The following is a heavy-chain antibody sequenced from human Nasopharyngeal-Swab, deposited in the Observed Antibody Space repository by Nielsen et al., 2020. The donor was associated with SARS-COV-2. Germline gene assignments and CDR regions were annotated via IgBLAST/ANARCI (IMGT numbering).Heavy chain of an antibody. D-gene: IGHD3-3*01. CDR1: GFTFSNYN. CDR2: ISGSTTYI. CDR3: ARDGLDYDFWSAYFMDV. J-gene: IGHJ6*02. V-gene: IGHV3-21*01. Sequence: GSSLKISCAASGFTFSNYNMHWVRQAPGKGLEWVSSISGSTTYIYYADSVRGRFTISRDNAKNSLHLQMNSLRAEDTAVYYCARDGLDYDFWSAYFMDVWGQGTTVTVSS.